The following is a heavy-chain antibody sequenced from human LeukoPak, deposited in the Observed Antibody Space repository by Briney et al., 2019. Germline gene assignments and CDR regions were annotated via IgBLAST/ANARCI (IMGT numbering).Heavy chain of an antibody. D-gene: IGHD5-18*01. CDR2: IRSKAYGGTT. Sequence: GGSLRLSCTASGFTFGDYAMSWVRQAPGKGLEWVGFIRSKAYGGTTEYAASVKGRFTISRDDSKSIAYLQMNSLKTEDTAVYYCTRDGIQLWFPFDYWGQGILVTVSS. CDR3: TRDGIQLWFPFDY. CDR1: GFTFGDYA. J-gene: IGHJ4*02. V-gene: IGHV3-49*04.